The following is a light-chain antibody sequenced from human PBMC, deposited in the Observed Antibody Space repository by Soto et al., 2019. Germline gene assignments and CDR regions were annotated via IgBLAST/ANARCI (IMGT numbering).Light chain of an antibody. J-gene: IGKJ4*01. V-gene: IGKV3-20*01. CDR1: QSVSSSY. CDR2: GAS. CDR3: QQYGTSPLT. Sequence: EIVLTQSPGTLSLSPGERVTLSCRASQSVSSSYLAWYQQKPGQAPRLLIYGASSRATGIPDRFSGSGSGTDFTLTISILEPEEFAVYYCQQYGTSPLTFGGRTKLEIK.